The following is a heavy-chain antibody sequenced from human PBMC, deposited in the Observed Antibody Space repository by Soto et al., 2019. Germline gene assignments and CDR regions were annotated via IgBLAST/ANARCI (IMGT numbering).Heavy chain of an antibody. V-gene: IGHV4-59*08. J-gene: IGHJ5*02. CDR2: IYYTGNT. D-gene: IGHD3-10*01. Sequence: SETLSLTCTVSGGSISGYYWSWTWQPPGKGLEYIGYIYYTGNTNYNPSLKSRVTMSVDTSKNQFSLKLSSVTAADTAAYFCARGLHYYDSGRHGFWFDPWGQGTLVTVSS. CDR1: GGSISGYY. CDR3: ARGLHYYDSGRHGFWFDP.